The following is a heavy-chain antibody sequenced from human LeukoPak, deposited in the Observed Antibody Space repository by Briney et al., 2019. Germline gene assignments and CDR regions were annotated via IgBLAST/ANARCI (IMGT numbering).Heavy chain of an antibody. CDR2: IYSGGST. CDR3: AATRITMVRGVIGVY. J-gene: IGHJ4*02. V-gene: IGHV3-53*01. D-gene: IGHD3-10*01. Sequence: PGGSLRLSCAASGFTVSSNYMSWVRQAPGKGLEWVSVIYSGGSTYYADSGKGRFTISRDNSKNTLYLQMNSLRAEDTAVYYCAATRITMVRGVIGVYWGPGTLVTVSS. CDR1: GFTVSSNY.